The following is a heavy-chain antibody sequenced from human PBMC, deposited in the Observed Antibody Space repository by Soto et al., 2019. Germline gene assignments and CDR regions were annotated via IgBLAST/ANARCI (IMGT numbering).Heavy chain of an antibody. J-gene: IGHJ6*02. CDR1: GYSFTSYW. CDR2: IDPSDSYT. CDR3: ARVRGVIISGYYYYGMDV. Sequence: WESLKISCKGSGYSFTSYWISWVRQMPGKGLEWMGRIDPSDSYTNYSPSFQGHVTISADKSISTAYLQWSSLKASDTAMYYCARVRGVIISGYYYYGMDVWGQGTTVTVSS. V-gene: IGHV5-10-1*01. D-gene: IGHD3-10*01.